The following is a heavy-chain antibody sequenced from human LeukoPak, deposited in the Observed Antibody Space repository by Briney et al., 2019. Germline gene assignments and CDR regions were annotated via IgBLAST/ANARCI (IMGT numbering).Heavy chain of an antibody. CDR1: GFTFSDSA. CDR2: ISTGGVTT. V-gene: IGHV3-23*01. J-gene: IGHJ4*02. Sequence: PGGSLRLSCASSGFTFSDSAMHWVRQAPGKGLEWVSGISTGGVTTYYADSVKGRFTISRDNSKNTVYLPMNSLRAGDTALYFCAKDSDWLRCFDSWGQGTLVTVPS. CDR3: AKDSDWLRCFDS. D-gene: IGHD5-12*01.